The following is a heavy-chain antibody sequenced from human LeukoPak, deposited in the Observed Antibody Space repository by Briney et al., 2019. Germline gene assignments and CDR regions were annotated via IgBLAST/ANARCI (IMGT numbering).Heavy chain of an antibody. D-gene: IGHD6-19*01. CDR2: ISPGGGMT. J-gene: IGHJ4*02. CDR3: AGGRDIAVAGPGGYFDY. CDR1: GFIFSDYH. V-gene: IGHV3-11*01. Sequence: PGGSLRLSCAASGFIFSDYHMSWIRQAPGKGLEWLSYISPGGGMTYFADSVKGRSTISRDNARNSLSLQMNSLTAEDTAVYYCAGGRDIAVAGPGGYFDYWGQGTLVTVSS.